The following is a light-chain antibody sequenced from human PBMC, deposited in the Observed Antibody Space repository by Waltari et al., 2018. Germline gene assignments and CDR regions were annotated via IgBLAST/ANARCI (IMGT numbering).Light chain of an antibody. CDR1: QSVSSY. J-gene: IGKJ2*01. CDR3: QQYYSIPYT. V-gene: IGKV3-11*01. Sequence: ELVMTQSPATLSLSPGERATLSCRASQSVSSYLAWYQQKPGQAPRLLIYDASNRATGIPARFSGSGSGTDFTLTISSLEPEDFAVYYCQQYYSIPYTFGQGTKLEIK. CDR2: DAS.